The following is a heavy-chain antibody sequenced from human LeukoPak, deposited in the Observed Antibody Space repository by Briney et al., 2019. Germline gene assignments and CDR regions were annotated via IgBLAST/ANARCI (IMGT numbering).Heavy chain of an antibody. J-gene: IGHJ5*02. Sequence: SETLSLTCTVSDASISSSSYSWGWIRRSPGKGLEWIGSIYYSGSTYYNPSLKTRVTISVDTYKNQFSLRLSSVTAADTAVYYCACGTGWTNWLEPWGQGTLVTVSS. D-gene: IGHD2-8*02. CDR1: DASISSSSYS. CDR2: IYYSGST. V-gene: IGHV4-39*01. CDR3: ACGTGWTNWLEP.